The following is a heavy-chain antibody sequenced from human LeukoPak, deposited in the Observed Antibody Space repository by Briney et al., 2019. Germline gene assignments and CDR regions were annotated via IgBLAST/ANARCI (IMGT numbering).Heavy chain of an antibody. J-gene: IGHJ4*02. CDR3: ARHDRSGSSKGNFDY. Sequence: GESLKISCKGSGYSFTTYWIGWVRQMPGKGVEWMGIIYPSDPDTRYSPSFQGQVTISADKSISTAYLQWSSLKASDTAIYYCARHDRSGSSKGNFDYWGQGTLVTVSS. CDR1: GYSFTTYW. D-gene: IGHD1-26*01. CDR2: IYPSDPDT. V-gene: IGHV5-51*01.